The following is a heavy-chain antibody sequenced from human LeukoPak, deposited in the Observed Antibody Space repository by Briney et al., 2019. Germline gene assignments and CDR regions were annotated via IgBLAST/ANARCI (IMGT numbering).Heavy chain of an antibody. D-gene: IGHD6-19*01. V-gene: IGHV3-11*04. CDR2: ITSSSSII. Sequence: GGSLRLSCAASRFIFSDYYMSWIRQAPGKGLEWISYITSSSSIIYYADSVKGRFTISRDNAKNSVYLQMNSLRAEDTAVYYCAREPKQWLTPIDYWGQGTLVTVSS. CDR3: AREPKQWLTPIDY. J-gene: IGHJ4*02. CDR1: RFIFSDYY.